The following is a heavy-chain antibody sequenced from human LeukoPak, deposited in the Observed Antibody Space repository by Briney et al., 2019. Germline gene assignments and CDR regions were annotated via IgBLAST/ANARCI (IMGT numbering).Heavy chain of an antibody. V-gene: IGHV4-59*01. CDR1: GGSISNYD. D-gene: IGHD2/OR15-2a*01. CDR2: ISYSGST. CDR3: ARLSWPGRGSRFDP. J-gene: IGHJ5*02. Sequence: SETLSLTCTVSGGSISNYDRSWIRQPPGKGLEWIGYISYSGSTNYNPSLKSRVTILVDTSKNQFSLRLSSVTAADTAVYYCARLSWPGRGSRFDPWGQGTLVTVSS.